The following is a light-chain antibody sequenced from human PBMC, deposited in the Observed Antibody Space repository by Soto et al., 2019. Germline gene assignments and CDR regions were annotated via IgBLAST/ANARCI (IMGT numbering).Light chain of an antibody. CDR3: QQYNNWPPWT. CDR1: QSISSD. CDR2: GAS. V-gene: IGKV3-15*01. Sequence: EVVMTQSPATLSVSPGERATLSCRASQSISSDLAWYQQKPGQAPRLLIYGASTRASDIPARFSGSGSGTEFTLTISSLQSEDFAVYYCQQYNNWPPWTCGQGTKVEFK. J-gene: IGKJ1*01.